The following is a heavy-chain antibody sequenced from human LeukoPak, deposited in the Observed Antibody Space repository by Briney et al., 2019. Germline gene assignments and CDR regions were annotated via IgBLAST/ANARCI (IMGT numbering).Heavy chain of an antibody. CDR1: GGSISSSSYY. D-gene: IGHD3-10*01. V-gene: IGHV4-61*05. Sequence: SETLSLTCTVSGGSISSSSYYWGWIRQPPGKGLEWIGYMSNSGSTKYSPSLKSRVSISVDTSKNQFSLELRSVTAADTAVYYCARGSSVRGFSYYYYYMDVWGKGTTVTISS. CDR2: MSNSGST. CDR3: ARGSSVRGFSYYYYYMDV. J-gene: IGHJ6*03.